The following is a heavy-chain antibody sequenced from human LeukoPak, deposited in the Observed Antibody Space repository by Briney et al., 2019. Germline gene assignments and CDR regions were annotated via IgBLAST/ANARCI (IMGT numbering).Heavy chain of an antibody. D-gene: IGHD2-21*02. V-gene: IGHV3-9*01. J-gene: IGHJ6*02. Sequence: GGSLRLSCAASGFTFDDYAMHWVRQAPGKGLERVSGISWNSGSIGYADSVKGRFTISRDKAKNSLYLQMNSLRAEDTVLYYCAKDIASCGGDCYSGGGYGNYYYYGMDVWGQGTTVTVSS. CDR2: ISWNSGSI. CDR3: AKDIASCGGDCYSGGGYGNYYYYGMDV. CDR1: GFTFDDYA.